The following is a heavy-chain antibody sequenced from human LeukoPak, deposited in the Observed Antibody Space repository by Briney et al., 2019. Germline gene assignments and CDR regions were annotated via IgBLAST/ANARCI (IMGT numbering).Heavy chain of an antibody. J-gene: IGHJ3*02. CDR3: AKDGGGSPEDAFDI. Sequence: GGSLRLSCAASGFTLSSYAMSWVRQAPGRGLEWVSLISGNAGSTYYADSVKGRFTISRDITKNTLYLQMNSLRAEDTAVYYCAKDGGGSPEDAFDIWGQGTMVTVSS. CDR1: GFTLSSYA. V-gene: IGHV3-23*01. D-gene: IGHD2-15*01. CDR2: ISGNAGST.